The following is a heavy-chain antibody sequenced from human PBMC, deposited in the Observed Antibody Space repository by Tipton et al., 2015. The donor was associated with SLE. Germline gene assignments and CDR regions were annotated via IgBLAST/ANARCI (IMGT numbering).Heavy chain of an antibody. D-gene: IGHD2-8*02. CDR1: GYTFTSNG. V-gene: IGHV1-18*01. CDR3: ARECSGTGCLDY. J-gene: IGHJ4*02. CDR2: ISPNNGDT. Sequence: QLVQSGAEVKKPGASVKVSCKASGYTFTSNGISWMRQAPGQGLEWMGWISPNNGDTKYAQRFQGRVTMTTDTSTRTASMALGSPRSDDTAIYYCARECSGTGCLDYWGQGTLVTVSS.